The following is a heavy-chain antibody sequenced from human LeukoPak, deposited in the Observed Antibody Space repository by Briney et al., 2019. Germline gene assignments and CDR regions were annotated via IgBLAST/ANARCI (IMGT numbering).Heavy chain of an antibody. CDR1: GFTFSSYA. CDR3: AKDLGYSGYDPLDY. Sequence: GGSLRLSCAASGFTFSSYAMSWVRQAPGKGLEWVSAISGGGASTYYADSVKGRFTISRDNSKNTPYLQMNSLRAEDTAVYYCAKDLGYSGYDPLDYWGQGTLVTVSS. V-gene: IGHV3-23*01. CDR2: ISGGGAST. D-gene: IGHD5-12*01. J-gene: IGHJ4*02.